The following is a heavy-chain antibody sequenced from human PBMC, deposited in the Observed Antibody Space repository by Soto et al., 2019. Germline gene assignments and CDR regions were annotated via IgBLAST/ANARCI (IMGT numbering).Heavy chain of an antibody. CDR1: GFTVNSNR. V-gene: IGHV3-66*01. Sequence: PGGSLRLSCAASGFTVNSNRMSWVRQAPGKGLEWVSVIYTGDSTYYVDSVKDRFTVSRDSSKNTLYLQMNSLRAEDTAVYYCAKEGSVVVVGGIDYWGQGTLVTVSS. CDR3: AKEGSVVVVGGIDY. J-gene: IGHJ4*02. D-gene: IGHD2-15*01. CDR2: IYTGDST.